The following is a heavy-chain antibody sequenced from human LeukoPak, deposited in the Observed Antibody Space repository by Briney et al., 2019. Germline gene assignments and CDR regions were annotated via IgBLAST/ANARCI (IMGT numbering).Heavy chain of an antibody. CDR2: ITKNSDYM. Sequence: GGSLRLSCAASGFTFSSYSMYWVRQAPGKGLEWVSSITKNSDYMYNADSVKGRFTISRDNAKNSLFLQMNSLRAEATAVYYCVREIGARPGYYFGLWGQGTLVTVSS. D-gene: IGHD6-6*01. CDR3: VREIGARPGYYFGL. J-gene: IGHJ4*02. CDR1: GFTFSSYS. V-gene: IGHV3-21*01.